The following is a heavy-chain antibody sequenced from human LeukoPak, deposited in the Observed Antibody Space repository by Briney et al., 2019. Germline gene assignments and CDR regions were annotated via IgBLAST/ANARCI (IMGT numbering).Heavy chain of an antibody. D-gene: IGHD6-13*01. V-gene: IGHV1-3*01. J-gene: IGHJ3*01. CDR1: GYTFTSYA. CDR3: ARTTRIAAAGDETHED. CDR2: INAGNGNT. Sequence: ASVKVSCKASGYTFTSYAMHWVRQAPGQRLEWMGWINAGNGNTKYSQKFQGRVTMTRDTSTSTVYMELSSLRSEDTAVYYCARTTRIAAAGDETHEDWGQGTMVTVSS.